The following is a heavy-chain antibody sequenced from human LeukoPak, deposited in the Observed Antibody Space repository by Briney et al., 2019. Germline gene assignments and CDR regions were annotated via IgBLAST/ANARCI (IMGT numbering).Heavy chain of an antibody. CDR2: INPNSGGT. CDR3: AVVFDFWSGYPPRWFDP. V-gene: IGHV1-2*02. J-gene: IGHJ5*02. CDR1: GYTFTGYY. D-gene: IGHD3-3*01. Sequence: ASVKVSCKASGYTFTGYYMHWVRQAPGQGLEWMGWINPNSGGTNYAQKFQGRVTMTRDTPISTAYMELSRLRSDDTAVYYCAVVFDFWSGYPPRWFDPWGQGTLVTVSS.